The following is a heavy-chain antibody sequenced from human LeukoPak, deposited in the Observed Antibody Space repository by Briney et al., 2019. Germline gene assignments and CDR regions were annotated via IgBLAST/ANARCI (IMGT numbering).Heavy chain of an antibody. J-gene: IGHJ6*04. CDR3: AKDLRANDYGDYRDYYYYYGMDV. CDR2: ISYDGSNK. CDR1: GFTFSNYA. Sequence: PGGSLRLSCAASGFTFSNYAMHWVRQAPGKGLEWVAVISYDGSNKYYADSVKGRFTISRDNSRNTLYLQMNSLRAEDTAVYYCAKDLRANDYGDYRDYYYYYGMDVWGKGTTVTVSS. D-gene: IGHD4-17*01. V-gene: IGHV3-30-3*01.